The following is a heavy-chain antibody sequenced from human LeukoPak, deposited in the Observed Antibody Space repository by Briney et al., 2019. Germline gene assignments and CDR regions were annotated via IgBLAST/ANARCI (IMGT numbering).Heavy chain of an antibody. D-gene: IGHD6-19*01. J-gene: IGHJ4*02. V-gene: IGHV4-34*01. CDR1: GGSFSGYY. CDR3: ARGPGGWHDTVDY. CDR2: INHSGST. Sequence: PSETLSLTCAVYGGSFSGYYWSWIRQPPGKGLEWIGEINHSGSTNYNPSLKSRVTISVDTSKNQFSLKLRSVTAADTAVYYCARGPGGWHDTVDYWGQGTLVTVSS.